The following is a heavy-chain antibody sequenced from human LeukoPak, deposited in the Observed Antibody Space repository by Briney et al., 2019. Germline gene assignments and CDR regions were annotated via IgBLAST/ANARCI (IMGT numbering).Heavy chain of an antibody. Sequence: GGSLRLSCAASGFTFSNYNMNWVRQAPGKGLEWVSSISTSSSYIYYADSVKGRFTISRDNAKKSLYLQMNSLRAEDTAVYYCAELGITMIGGVWGKGTTVTISS. J-gene: IGHJ6*04. CDR1: GFTFSNYN. D-gene: IGHD3-10*02. CDR2: ISTSSSYI. CDR3: AELGITMIGGV. V-gene: IGHV3-21*01.